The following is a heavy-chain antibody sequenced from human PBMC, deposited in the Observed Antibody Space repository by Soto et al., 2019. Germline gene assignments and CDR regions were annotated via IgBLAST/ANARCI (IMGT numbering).Heavy chain of an antibody. CDR2: IDPSSGTT. CDR1: GYSFSNFY. V-gene: IGHV1-46*01. Sequence: ASVKVSCKPSGYSFSNFYVHWVRQAPGQGLEWMGIIDPSSGTTSYTQKFQERVTMTRDTSMSTVYMELSRLRSEDTAVYYCADGGEWAFNFDYWGQGTLVTVSS. J-gene: IGHJ4*02. CDR3: ADGGEWAFNFDY. D-gene: IGHD3-10*01.